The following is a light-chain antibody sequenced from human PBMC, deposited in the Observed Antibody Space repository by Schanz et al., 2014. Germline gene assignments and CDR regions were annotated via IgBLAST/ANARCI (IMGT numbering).Light chain of an antibody. CDR3: CSYAGTYTWE. Sequence: QSVLTQPPSASGSPGQSVTISCTGTSSDVGGYNYVSWYQQHPGKAPKLMIYEVSQRPSGVPDRFSGSKSGNTASLTVSGLQAEDEADYYCCSYAGTYTWEFGGGTKVTVL. CDR1: SSDVGGYNY. CDR2: EVS. J-gene: IGLJ3*02. V-gene: IGLV2-8*01.